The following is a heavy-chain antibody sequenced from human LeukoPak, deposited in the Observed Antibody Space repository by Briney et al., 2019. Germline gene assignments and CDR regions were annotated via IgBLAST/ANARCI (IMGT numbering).Heavy chain of an antibody. D-gene: IGHD6-19*01. V-gene: IGHV3-23*01. J-gene: IGHJ4*02. CDR3: AIGYSSGWYHGD. CDR1: GFTFSSYA. Sequence: GGSLRLSCAASGFTFSSYAMSWVRQAPGKGLEWVSVISGSDGRTFYADSVKGRFTISRDNSKNTLYLQMNSLRAEDTAVYYCAIGYSSGWYHGDWGQGSLVTVSS. CDR2: ISGSDGRT.